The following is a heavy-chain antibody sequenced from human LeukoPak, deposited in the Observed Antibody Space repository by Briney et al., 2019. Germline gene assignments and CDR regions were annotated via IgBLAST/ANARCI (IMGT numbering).Heavy chain of an antibody. Sequence: GGSLRLSCAASGFTFGDYAMSWFRQAPGKGLEWVGFIRSKAYGGTTEYAASVKGRFTISRDDSKSIAYLQMNSLKTEDTAVYYCTRVRRYVLMVYAIKGFDYWGQGTLVTVSS. CDR3: TRVRRYVLMVYAIKGFDY. CDR1: GFTFGDYA. CDR2: IRSKAYGGTT. J-gene: IGHJ4*02. V-gene: IGHV3-49*03. D-gene: IGHD2-8*01.